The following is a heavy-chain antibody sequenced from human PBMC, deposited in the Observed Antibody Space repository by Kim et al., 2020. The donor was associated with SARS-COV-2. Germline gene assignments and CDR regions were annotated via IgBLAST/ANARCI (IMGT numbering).Heavy chain of an antibody. V-gene: IGHV3-23*01. CDR3: AKGPVGSSWYSLSFADY. Sequence: VKGRFTISKVTSKNTLNLQMNSLRAEDTAVYYCAKGPVGSSWYSLSFADYWGQGTLVTVSS. J-gene: IGHJ4*02. D-gene: IGHD6-13*01.